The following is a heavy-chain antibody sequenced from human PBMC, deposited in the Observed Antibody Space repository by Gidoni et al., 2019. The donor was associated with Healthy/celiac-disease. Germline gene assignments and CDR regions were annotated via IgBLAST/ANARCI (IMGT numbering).Heavy chain of an antibody. Sequence: GKGLEWVSSISSSSSYTNYADSVKGRSTISRDNAKNSLYLQMNSLTAEDTAVYYCARDADVVVPAANGWFDHWGQGTLVTVSS. J-gene: IGHJ5*02. D-gene: IGHD2-2*01. CDR3: ARDADVVVPAANGWFDH. CDR2: ISSSSSYT. V-gene: IGHV3-11*06.